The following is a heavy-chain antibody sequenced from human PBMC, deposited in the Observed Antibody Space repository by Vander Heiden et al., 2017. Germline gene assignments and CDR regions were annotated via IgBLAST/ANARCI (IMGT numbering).Heavy chain of an antibody. CDR3: ARVKVPGDWFDP. J-gene: IGHJ5*02. CDR2: IKQDVSEK. CDR1: GFTFSSFW. Sequence: EVQLVESGGGLVQPGGPLRLSCAASGFTFSSFWMSWARRAPGKGLEWVANIKQDVSEKYYVDSVKGRFTISRDNAKNSLYLQMNSLRAEDTAVYYCARVKVPGDWFDPWGQGTLVTVSS. D-gene: IGHD1-1*01. V-gene: IGHV3-7*01.